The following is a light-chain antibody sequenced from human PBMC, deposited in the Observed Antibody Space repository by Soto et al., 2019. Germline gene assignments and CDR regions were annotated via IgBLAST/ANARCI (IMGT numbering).Light chain of an antibody. V-gene: IGLV2-14*01. CDR1: GSDVGGYNY. Sequence: QSVLTQPASVSGSPGQSIAISCTGSGSDVGGYNYVSWYQQHPGKAPKLIIYGVSHRPSGVSTRFSASRSAYTASLTISGLQAEDEADYYCSSFTSNYVYVFGPGTKVTVL. CDR2: GVS. J-gene: IGLJ1*01. CDR3: SSFTSNYVYV.